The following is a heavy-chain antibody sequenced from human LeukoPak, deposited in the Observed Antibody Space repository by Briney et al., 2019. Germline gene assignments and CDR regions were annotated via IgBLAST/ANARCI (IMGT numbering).Heavy chain of an antibody. Sequence: SGTLSLTCTVSGGSISSSYYWSWIRQPPGKGREWIGFIYYTGNTNYNPSLKSRVTISVDTSKNQFSLKLSSVTAADTAMYYCARDQYYDAFDIWGQGTMVIVSS. J-gene: IGHJ3*02. CDR2: IYYTGNT. V-gene: IGHV4-59*01. D-gene: IGHD1-26*01. CDR1: GGSISSSYY. CDR3: ARDQYYDAFDI.